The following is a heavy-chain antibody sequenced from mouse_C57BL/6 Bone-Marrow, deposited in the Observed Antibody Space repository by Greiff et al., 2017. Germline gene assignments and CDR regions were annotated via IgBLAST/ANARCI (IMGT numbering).Heavy chain of an antibody. J-gene: IGHJ3*01. CDR3: ASPNWDVGAC. V-gene: IGHV5-6*01. CDR1: GFTFSSYG. CDR2: ISSGGSYT. Sequence: EVKLMESGGDLVKPGGSLKLSCAASGFTFSSYGMSWVRQTPDKRLEWVATISSGGSYTYYPDSVKGRFTISRDNAKNTLYLQMSSLKSEDTAMYYCASPNWDVGACWGQGTLVTVSA. D-gene: IGHD4-1*01.